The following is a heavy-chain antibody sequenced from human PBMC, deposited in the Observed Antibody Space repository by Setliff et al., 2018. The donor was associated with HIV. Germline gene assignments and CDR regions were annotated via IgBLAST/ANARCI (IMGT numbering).Heavy chain of an antibody. CDR2: INQDGSHK. D-gene: IGHD6-13*01. Sequence: PGGSLRLSCAASGFSFNNYWIVWVRQAPGKGLEWVANINQDGSHKYYVDSVKGRFTISRDNSKNTVFLQMNSLRVGDTAIYYCAKLPGIALVFPFDYWGQGALVTVSS. CDR3: AKLPGIALVFPFDY. J-gene: IGHJ4*02. V-gene: IGHV3-7*03. CDR1: GFSFNNYW.